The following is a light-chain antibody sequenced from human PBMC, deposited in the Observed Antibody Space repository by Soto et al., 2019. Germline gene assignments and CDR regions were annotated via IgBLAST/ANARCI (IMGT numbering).Light chain of an antibody. V-gene: IGLV2-14*01. CDR2: DVS. CDR1: SSDVGGYNY. CDR3: SSYTSSSTYV. J-gene: IGLJ1*01. Sequence: QSVLTQPPSVSGSPGQSIAISCIGSSSDVGGYNYVSWHQQHPGKAPKVVIYDVSNRPSGVSDRFSGSKSGNTASLTISGLQAEDEVNYYCSSYTSSSTYVFGTGNKVTVL.